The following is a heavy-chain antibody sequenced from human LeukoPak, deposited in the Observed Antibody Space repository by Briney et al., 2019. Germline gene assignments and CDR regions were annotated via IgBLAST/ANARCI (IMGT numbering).Heavy chain of an antibody. Sequence: GGSLRLSCAASGFTFSSCSMNWVRQAPGKGLEWVSYISSSSSYIYYADSVKGRFTISRDNAKNSLYLQMNSLRAENTAVYYCARDPNAGGRDWGQGTLVTVSS. CDR2: ISSSSSYI. CDR3: ARDPNAGGRD. D-gene: IGHD3-10*01. V-gene: IGHV3-21*05. J-gene: IGHJ4*02. CDR1: GFTFSSCS.